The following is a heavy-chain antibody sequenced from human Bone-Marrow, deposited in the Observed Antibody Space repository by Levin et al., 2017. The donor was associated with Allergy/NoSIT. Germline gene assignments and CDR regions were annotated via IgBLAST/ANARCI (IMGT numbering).Heavy chain of an antibody. Sequence: RASVKVSCKASGGTFSSHTINWVRQAPGQGLEWMGRITPVTGVTNYAQKFQGRVALTADNSTSTAYMELSSLKFDDTAVYFCTRDPAALYSSSWFDLWGQGTLVHVST. CDR1: GGTFSSHT. D-gene: IGHD6-13*01. V-gene: IGHV1-69*02. J-gene: IGHJ5*02. CDR3: TRDPAALYSSSWFDL. CDR2: ITPVTGVT.